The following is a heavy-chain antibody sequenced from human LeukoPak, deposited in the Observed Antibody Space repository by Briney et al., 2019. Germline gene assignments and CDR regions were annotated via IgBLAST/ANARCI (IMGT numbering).Heavy chain of an antibody. CDR1: GFTFSVYW. V-gene: IGHV3-21*01. CDR2: ISGSSTYI. J-gene: IGHJ4*02. Sequence: GGSLRLSCAASGFTFSVYWMNWVRQAPGKGLEWVSSISGSSTYIYYADSMKGRFTISRDNAKNSLYLQMNSLRVEDTAVYFCARGILVGATTSSTRYFDYWGQGTLVTVSS. D-gene: IGHD1-26*01. CDR3: ARGILVGATTSSTRYFDY.